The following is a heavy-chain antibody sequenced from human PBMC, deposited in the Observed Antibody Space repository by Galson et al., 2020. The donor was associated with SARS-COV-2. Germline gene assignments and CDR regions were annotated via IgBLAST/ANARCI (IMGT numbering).Heavy chain of an antibody. V-gene: IGHV3-30*04. D-gene: IGHD6-19*01. J-gene: IGHJ4*01. Sequence: GESLKISCAASGFTFSSYAMHWVRQAPGKGLEWVAVISYDGSNKYYADSVKGRFTISRDNSKNTLYLQMNSLRAEDTAVYYCAREAIAVAGTGFDDWGHGSRVTFAS. CDR1: GFTFSSYA. CDR3: AREAIAVAGTGFDD. CDR2: ISYDGSNK.